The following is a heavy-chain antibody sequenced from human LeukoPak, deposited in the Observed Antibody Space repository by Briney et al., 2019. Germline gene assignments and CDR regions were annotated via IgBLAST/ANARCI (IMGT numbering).Heavy chain of an antibody. V-gene: IGHV1-69*04. CDR2: IIPIFGIA. J-gene: IGHJ4*02. Sequence: SVKVSCKASGGTFSSYAISWVRQAPGQGLEWMGRIIPIFGIANYAQKFQGRVTITADKSTSTAYMELSSLRSEGTAVYYCARDQDSSSSGDYWGQGTLVTVSS. CDR3: ARDQDSSSSGDY. CDR1: GGTFSSYA. D-gene: IGHD6-13*01.